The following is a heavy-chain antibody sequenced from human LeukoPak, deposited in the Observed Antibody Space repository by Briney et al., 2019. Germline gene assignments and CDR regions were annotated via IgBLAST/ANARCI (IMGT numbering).Heavy chain of an antibody. CDR2: ICPKSGDT. Sequence: ASVKVSCKASGYTFSGYYMHWVRQAPGQGHEWMGWICPKSGDTNYAQNFQGRVTMTRDTSISTAYMELSRLTSDDTAVYYCARGRDKTTSPAIDYWGQGTLVTVSS. D-gene: IGHD2-2*01. J-gene: IGHJ4*02. CDR3: ARGRDKTTSPAIDY. V-gene: IGHV1-2*02. CDR1: GYTFSGYY.